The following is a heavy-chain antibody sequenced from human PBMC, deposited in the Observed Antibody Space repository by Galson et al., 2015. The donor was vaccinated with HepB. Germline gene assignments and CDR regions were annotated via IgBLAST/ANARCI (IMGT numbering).Heavy chain of an antibody. CDR1: GFTFSNAW. CDR3: TTDNNGPLRFLEWSNHRDYYYYGMDV. D-gene: IGHD3-3*01. J-gene: IGHJ6*02. Sequence: SLRLSCAASGFTFSNAWMSWVRQAPGKGLEWVGRIKSKTDGGTTDYAAPVKGRFTISRDDSKNTLYLQMNSLKTEDTAVYYCTTDNNGPLRFLEWSNHRDYYYYGMDVWGQGTTVTVSS. CDR2: IKSKTDGGTT. V-gene: IGHV3-15*01.